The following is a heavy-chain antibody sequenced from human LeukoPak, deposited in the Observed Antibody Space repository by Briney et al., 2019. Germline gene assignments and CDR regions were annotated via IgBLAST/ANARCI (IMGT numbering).Heavy chain of an antibody. J-gene: IGHJ2*01. V-gene: IGHV3-7*01. Sequence: GGALRLSCAASGFTFRNYCMSWGRQAPGKGRGWVASTRQEAKQLCFVDSVKRRFHIPRDNAKKSLSLQMNSLRADDTAIYNCARGGVVRGSTYRYFDLWGRSTLVTVPS. CDR3: ARGGVVRGSTYRYFDL. CDR1: GFTFRNYC. CDR2: TRQEAKQL. D-gene: IGHD1-26*01.